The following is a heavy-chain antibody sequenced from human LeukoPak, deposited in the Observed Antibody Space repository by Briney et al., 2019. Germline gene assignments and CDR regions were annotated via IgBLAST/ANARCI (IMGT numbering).Heavy chain of an antibody. V-gene: IGHV3-7*04. D-gene: IGHD2/OR15-2a*01. CDR1: GFTFSSSW. Sequence: GGSLRLSCAASGFTFSSSWMSWVRQAPGKGLGWVATIKQDGSDKYFVDSVKGRFTISRDNAKNSLYLQMNSLRAEDTAVYYCARNRARFDYWGQGTLVTVSS. CDR2: IKQDGSDK. J-gene: IGHJ4*02. CDR3: ARNRARFDY.